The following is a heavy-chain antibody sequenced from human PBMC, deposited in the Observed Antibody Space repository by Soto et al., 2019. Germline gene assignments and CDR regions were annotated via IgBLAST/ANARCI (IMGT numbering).Heavy chain of an antibody. J-gene: IGHJ5*02. D-gene: IGHD3-22*01. V-gene: IGHV4-30-4*01. CDR2: IYYSGST. CDR1: GGSISSGDYY. CDR3: ARDYSYYYDSSGYYPGRWFDL. Sequence: SETLSLTCTVSGGSISSGDYYWSWIRQPPGKGLEWIGYIYYSGSTYYNPSLKSRVTISVDTSKNQFSLKLSSVTAADTAVYYCARDYSYYYDSSGYYPGRWFDLWGEGTLVTVSS.